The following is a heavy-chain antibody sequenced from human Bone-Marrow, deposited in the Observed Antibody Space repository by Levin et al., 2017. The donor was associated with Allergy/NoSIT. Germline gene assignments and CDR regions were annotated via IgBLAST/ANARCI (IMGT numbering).Heavy chain of an antibody. CDR3: AKLRTNQFYWYFDL. V-gene: IGHV3-9*01. Sequence: SLKISCAASGFTFDDYAMHWVRQAPGKGLEWVSGISWNSGSIGYADSVKGRFTISRDNAKNSLYLQMNSLRAEDTALYYCAKLRTNQFYWYFDLWGRGTLVTVSS. J-gene: IGHJ2*01. D-gene: IGHD1-14*01. CDR2: ISWNSGSI. CDR1: GFTFDDYA.